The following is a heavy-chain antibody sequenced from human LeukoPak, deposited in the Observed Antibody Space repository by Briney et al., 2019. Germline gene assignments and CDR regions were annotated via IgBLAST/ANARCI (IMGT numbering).Heavy chain of an antibody. Sequence: GGSLRLSCAAPGFTFSSYGMHWVRQAPGKGLEWVAFIRYDGSNKYYADSVKGRFTISRDNSKNTLYLQMNSLRAEDTAVYYCANLIGGSLTIDAFDIWGQGTMVTVSS. CDR3: ANLIGGSLTIDAFDI. CDR2: IRYDGSNK. V-gene: IGHV3-30*02. D-gene: IGHD3-10*01. CDR1: GFTFSSYG. J-gene: IGHJ3*02.